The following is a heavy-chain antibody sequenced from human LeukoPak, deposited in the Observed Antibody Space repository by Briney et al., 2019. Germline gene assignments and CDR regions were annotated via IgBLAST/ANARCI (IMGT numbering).Heavy chain of an antibody. J-gene: IGHJ5*02. CDR1: GGSITSTNW. CDR3: ARDRYSSGKYNWFDP. V-gene: IGHV4-4*02. CDR2: ISLNGVT. Sequence: SETLSLTCGVSGGSITSTNWWSWVRQTPGQGLEWIGEISLNGVTNYNPSLNSRVTMLLDTSRDHLSLNLTSVTAADTAVYYCARDRYSSGKYNWFDPWGQGTLVTVSS. D-gene: IGHD6-19*01.